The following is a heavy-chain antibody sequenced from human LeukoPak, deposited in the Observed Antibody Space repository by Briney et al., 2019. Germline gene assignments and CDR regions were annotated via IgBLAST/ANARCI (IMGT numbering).Heavy chain of an antibody. CDR1: GFTFSSYW. J-gene: IGHJ4*02. V-gene: IGHV3-7*01. CDR3: ARRLPDIVANVADY. D-gene: IGHD5-12*01. CDR2: IKQDGSEK. Sequence: GGSLRLSCAASGFTFSSYWMSWVRQAPGKGLEWVANIKQDGSEKYYVDSVKGRFTISRDNAKNSLYLQMNSLRAEDTAVYYCARRLPDIVANVADYWGQGTLVTVSS.